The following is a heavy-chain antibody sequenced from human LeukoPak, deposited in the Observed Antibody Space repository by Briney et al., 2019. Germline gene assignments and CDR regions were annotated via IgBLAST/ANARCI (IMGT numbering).Heavy chain of an antibody. J-gene: IGHJ4*02. D-gene: IGHD4-17*01. V-gene: IGHV3-23*01. CDR1: GFTVSSNY. CDR3: AILSVNYGDYDAGRGY. Sequence: PGGSLRLSCAASGFTVSSNYMSWVRQAPGKGLEWVSAISGSGGSTYYADSVKGRFTISRDNSKNTLYLQMNSLRAEDTAVYYCAILSVNYGDYDAGRGYWGQGTLVTVSS. CDR2: ISGSGGST.